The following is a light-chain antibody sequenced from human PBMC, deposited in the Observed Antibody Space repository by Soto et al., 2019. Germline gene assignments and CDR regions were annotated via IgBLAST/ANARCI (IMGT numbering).Light chain of an antibody. CDR3: QQIYSIPVT. V-gene: IGKV1-6*01. Sequence: AIQMTQSPSSLSASVGDRVTITCRASQGIRNDLGWYQQKPGKAPRLLIYAASTLQSGVPSRFSGSGSGTDFTLTINSVQPEDFATYYCQQIYSIPVTFGGGTKVDNK. CDR1: QGIRND. CDR2: AAS. J-gene: IGKJ4*02.